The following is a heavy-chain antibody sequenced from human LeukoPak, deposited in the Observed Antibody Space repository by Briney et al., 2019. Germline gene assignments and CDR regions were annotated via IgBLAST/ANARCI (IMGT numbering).Heavy chain of an antibody. J-gene: IGHJ4*02. CDR3: VRRVTQYYFDY. V-gene: IGHV3-21*01. CDR1: GFAFSTSS. D-gene: IGHD2-21*02. CDR2: ISSSSSYI. Sequence: PGGSLRLSCAVSGFAFSTSSMNWVRQAPGKGLEWVSSISSSSSYIYYADSVKGRFTISRDNSKNTLYLQMSSLRAEDTAVYYCVRRVTQYYFDYWGQGTLVTVSS.